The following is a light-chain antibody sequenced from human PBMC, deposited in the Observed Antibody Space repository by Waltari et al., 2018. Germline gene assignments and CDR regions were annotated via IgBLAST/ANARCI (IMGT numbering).Light chain of an antibody. CDR3: AAWDDSLGGPV. J-gene: IGLJ2*01. V-gene: IGLV1-44*01. CDR2: RNN. Sequence: QSVLTQPPSMSGTPGQRVTISCSGSSSNIERNTVNWYQQVPGTAPKVLIYRNNQRPAGVPDRVSGSKSGTSASLAISGVQSEDEADYHCAAWDDSLGGPVFGGGTTLTVL. CDR1: SSNIERNT.